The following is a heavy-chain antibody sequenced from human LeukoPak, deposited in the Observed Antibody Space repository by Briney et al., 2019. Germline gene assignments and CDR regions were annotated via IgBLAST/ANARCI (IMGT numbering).Heavy chain of an antibody. V-gene: IGHV1-3*01. CDR1: GYTFTSYA. CDR2: INAGNGNT. Sequence: ASVKVSCKASGYTFTSYAMHWVRQAPGQRLEWMGWINAGNGNTKYSQKFQGRVTITRDTSASTAYMELSSLRSEDTAVYYCASALAVAGTGDYWGQGTLVTVSS. J-gene: IGHJ4*02. CDR3: ASALAVAGTGDY. D-gene: IGHD6-19*01.